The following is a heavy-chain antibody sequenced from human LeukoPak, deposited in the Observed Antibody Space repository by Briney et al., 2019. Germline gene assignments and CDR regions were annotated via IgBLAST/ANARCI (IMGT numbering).Heavy chain of an antibody. Sequence: GGSLRLSCAASGFTFSNYALHWVRQAPGKGLEYVSAISSNGDATFYANPVKGRFTISRDNSKNTLYLQMGSLRAEDMAVYYCVRVGNYREFDYWGQGTLVTVSS. CDR3: VRVGNYREFDY. D-gene: IGHD1-7*01. V-gene: IGHV3-64*01. J-gene: IGHJ4*02. CDR1: GFTFSNYA. CDR2: ISSNGDAT.